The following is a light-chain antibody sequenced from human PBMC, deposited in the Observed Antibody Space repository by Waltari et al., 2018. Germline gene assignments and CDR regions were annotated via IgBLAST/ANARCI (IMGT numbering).Light chain of an antibody. CDR3: MQSLQGLWT. Sequence: DIVMTQSPLSLPVTPGEAASIPCRSSQSLLHSNGNNYLDWYLQRPGQSPQLLLYLGSNRASGVPDRFSCSGSGTDFILTISRVEPEDFGIYYCMQSLQGLWTFGPGTKV. V-gene: IGKV2-28*01. CDR2: LGS. CDR1: QSLLHSNGNNY. J-gene: IGKJ1*01.